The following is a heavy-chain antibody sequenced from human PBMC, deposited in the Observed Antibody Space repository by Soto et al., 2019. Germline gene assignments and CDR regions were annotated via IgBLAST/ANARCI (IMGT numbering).Heavy chain of an antibody. J-gene: IGHJ5*02. D-gene: IGHD6-6*01. CDR1: GGSISSSSYY. V-gene: IGHV4-39*01. CDR3: AKIAARVGNWFDP. Sequence: SETLSLTCTVAGGSISSSSYYWGWIRQPPGKGLEWIGSIYYNGSTYYNPSLKSRVTISVDTSKNQFSLKLSSVTAADTAVYYCAKIAARVGNWFDPWGQGTLVTVSS. CDR2: IYYNGST.